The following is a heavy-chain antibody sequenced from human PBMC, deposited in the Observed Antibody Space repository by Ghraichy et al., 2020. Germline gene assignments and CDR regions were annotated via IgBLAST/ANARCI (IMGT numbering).Heavy chain of an antibody. J-gene: IGHJ2*01. CDR3: VREVVRPLDYFDL. CDR1: GFTFSKYD. CDR2: LGIRGDT. Sequence: GGSLRLSCAGSGFTFSKYDMHWVRQTSGRHLEWVSVLGIRGDTYYADSVKGRFTISRENAKNSLYLQMNNLRAGDTGVYYCVREVVRPLDYFDLWGRGTLVTVSS. V-gene: IGHV3-13*01.